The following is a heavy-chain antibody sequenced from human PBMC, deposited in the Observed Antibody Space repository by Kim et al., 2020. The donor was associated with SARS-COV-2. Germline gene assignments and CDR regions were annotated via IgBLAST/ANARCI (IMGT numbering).Heavy chain of an antibody. CDR1: GGSISSSSYY. CDR3: ARRSNYDILTGYSRWFDP. Sequence: SETLSLTCTVSGGSISSSSYYWGWIRQPPGKGLEWIGSIYYSGSTYYNPSLKSRVTISVDTSKNQFSLKLSSVTAADTAVYYCARRSNYDILTGYSRWFDPWGQGTLVTVSS. J-gene: IGHJ5*02. D-gene: IGHD3-9*01. CDR2: IYYSGST. V-gene: IGHV4-39*01.